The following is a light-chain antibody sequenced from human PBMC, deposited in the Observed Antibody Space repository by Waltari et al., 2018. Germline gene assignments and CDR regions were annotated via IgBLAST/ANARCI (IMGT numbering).Light chain of an antibody. CDR3: QQYNSYPSYT. Sequence: DIQMTQSPSTLSASVGDRVTITCRASQSISSWLAWYQQKPGKAPKLLIYKAFSLESGVPSRFSGSGSGTEFTLTISSLQPDDIATYYCQQYNSYPSYTFGQGTNLEIK. V-gene: IGKV1-5*03. J-gene: IGKJ2*01. CDR1: QSISSW. CDR2: KAF.